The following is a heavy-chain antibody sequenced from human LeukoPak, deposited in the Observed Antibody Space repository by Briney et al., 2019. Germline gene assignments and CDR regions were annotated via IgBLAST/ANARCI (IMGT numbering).Heavy chain of an antibody. D-gene: IGHD1-1*01. CDR3: ARSRYNWNDAFDY. CDR2: ISSSSSYI. V-gene: IGHV3-21*01. CDR1: GFTFSSHS. Sequence: PGGSLRLSCAASGFTFSSHSMNWVRQAPGKGLEWVSSISSSSSYIYYADSVKGRFTISRDNAKNSLYLQMNSLRAEDTAVYYCARSRYNWNDAFDYWGQGTLVTVSS. J-gene: IGHJ4*02.